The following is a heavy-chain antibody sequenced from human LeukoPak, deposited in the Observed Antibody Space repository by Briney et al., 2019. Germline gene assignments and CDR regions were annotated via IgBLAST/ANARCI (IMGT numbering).Heavy chain of an antibody. Sequence: KPSETVSLTCTVSGDSISTYQWSWIRQPPGKGLEWIGYISYSGGTMYNPSLRSRVTLSIDTSKNQFSLKLSSVTAADTAVYYCARVGRGDHTWGSYSFDYWGQGALVTVSS. CDR3: ARVGRGDHTWGSYSFDY. D-gene: IGHD3-16*01. CDR1: GDSISTYQ. V-gene: IGHV4-59*01. J-gene: IGHJ4*02. CDR2: ISYSGGT.